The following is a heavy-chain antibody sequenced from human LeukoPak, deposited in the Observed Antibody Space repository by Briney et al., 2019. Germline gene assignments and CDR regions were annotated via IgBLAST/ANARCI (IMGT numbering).Heavy chain of an antibody. CDR1: EFTFSSYS. J-gene: IGHJ3*02. D-gene: IGHD3-22*01. Sequence: GGSLRLSCAASEFTFSSYSMNWVRQAPGKGLEWVSYISSSSSTIYYTDSVKGRFTISRDNAKNSLYLQMNSLRAEDTAVYYCARDWYYYDSSGYYYTNTPNAFDIWGQGTMVTVSS. V-gene: IGHV3-48*04. CDR2: ISSSSSTI. CDR3: ARDWYYYDSSGYYYTNTPNAFDI.